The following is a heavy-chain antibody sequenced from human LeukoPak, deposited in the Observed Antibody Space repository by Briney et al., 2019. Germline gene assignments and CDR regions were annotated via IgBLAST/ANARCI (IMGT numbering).Heavy chain of an antibody. Sequence: ASVKVSCTASNYTFTIYPISWVRQATGQGLEWMGWISAYTGNTNYAQKVQGRVTMTTDTSTNTAYMELASLRPDDTAIYYCTRGSSSQYFQHWGQGTLVTVSS. CDR1: NYTFTIYP. CDR2: ISAYTGNT. J-gene: IGHJ1*01. V-gene: IGHV1-18*01. D-gene: IGHD6-6*01. CDR3: TRGSSSQYFQH.